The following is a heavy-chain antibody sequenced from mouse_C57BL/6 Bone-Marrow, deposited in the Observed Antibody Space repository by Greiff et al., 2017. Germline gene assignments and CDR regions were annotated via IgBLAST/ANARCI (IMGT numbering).Heavy chain of an antibody. J-gene: IGHJ1*03. Sequence: EVQLVESGGDLVKPGGSLKLSCAASGFTFSSYGMSWVRQTPDKRLEWVATISSGGSYTYYPDSVKGRCTITRDKAKNTRYLQMSSLKSEDTAMYYCARPRLTGSQYWYFDVWGTGTTVTVSS. V-gene: IGHV5-6*01. CDR2: ISSGGSYT. CDR1: GFTFSSYG. CDR3: ARPRLTGSQYWYFDV. D-gene: IGHD4-1*01.